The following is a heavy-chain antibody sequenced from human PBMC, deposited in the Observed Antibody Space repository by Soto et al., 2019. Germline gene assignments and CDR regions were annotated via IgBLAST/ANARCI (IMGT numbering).Heavy chain of an antibody. J-gene: IGHJ5*02. V-gene: IGHV3-23*01. CDR1: GFTFSSYA. CDR2: ISGSSGST. Sequence: GGSLRLSCAASGFTFSSYAMSWVRQAPGKGLEWVSAISGSSGSTYYADSVKGRFTISRDNSKNTLYLQMNSLRAEDTAVYYCAKPHGYCSSTSCYFSVGGWFDPWGQGTLVTVSS. CDR3: AKPHGYCSSTSCYFSVGGWFDP. D-gene: IGHD2-2*01.